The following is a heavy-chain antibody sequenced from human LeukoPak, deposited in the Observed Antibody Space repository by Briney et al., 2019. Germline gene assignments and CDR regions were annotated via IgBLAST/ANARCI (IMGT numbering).Heavy chain of an antibody. CDR1: GFTFSTYD. CDR2: ISGSGGST. CDR3: ARLMITFGGVIARPFYY. V-gene: IGHV3-23*01. D-gene: IGHD3-16*02. Sequence: GGSLRLSFAASGFTFSTYDMSWVRQAPGEGLEWVSPISGSGGSTYYADSVKGRFTISRDNSKNTLYLQINTLRTEDTAVYYCARLMITFGGVIARPFYYWGQGTLVTVSS. J-gene: IGHJ4*02.